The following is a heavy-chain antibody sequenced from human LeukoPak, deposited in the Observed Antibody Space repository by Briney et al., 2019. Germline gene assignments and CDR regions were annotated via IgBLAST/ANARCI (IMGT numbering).Heavy chain of an antibody. CDR2: IKQDGTEK. V-gene: IGHV3-7*01. CDR1: GFTFSNYW. Sequence: PGGSLRLSCAASGFTFSNYWMSWVRQAPGKGLEWVANIKQDGTEKYYVDSVKGRFTISRDNAKNSLYLQMNSLRAEDTAIYYCGPSGWDYWGQGTLVTVSS. D-gene: IGHD6-25*01. J-gene: IGHJ4*02. CDR3: GPSGWDY.